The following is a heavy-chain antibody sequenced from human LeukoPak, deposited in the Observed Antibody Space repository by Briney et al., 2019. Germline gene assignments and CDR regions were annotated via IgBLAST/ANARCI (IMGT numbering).Heavy chain of an antibody. CDR1: GFTFSSYS. Sequence: PGGSLRLSCAASGFTFSSYSMNWVRQAPGKGLEWVSSISSSSSYIYYADSVKGRFTISRDNAKNSLYLQMNSLRAEDTAVYYCARDKGRIAVAGYDAFDIWGQGTMVTVSS. CDR3: ARDKGRIAVAGYDAFDI. D-gene: IGHD6-19*01. CDR2: ISSSSSYI. J-gene: IGHJ3*02. V-gene: IGHV3-21*01.